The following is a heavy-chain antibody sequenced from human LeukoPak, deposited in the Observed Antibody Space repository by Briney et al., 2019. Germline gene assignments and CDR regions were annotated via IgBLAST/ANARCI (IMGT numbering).Heavy chain of an antibody. V-gene: IGHV3-21*01. D-gene: IGHD6-19*01. CDR2: ISSSSSYI. Sequence: GGSLILSCAASGFTFSSYSMNWVRQAPGKGLEWVTSISSSSSYIYYADSLKGRFTISRDNAKNSLYLQMNSLRAEDTAVYYCARDPAVAGKGEVDYWGQGTLVTVSS. CDR1: GFTFSSYS. CDR3: ARDPAVAGKGEVDY. J-gene: IGHJ4*02.